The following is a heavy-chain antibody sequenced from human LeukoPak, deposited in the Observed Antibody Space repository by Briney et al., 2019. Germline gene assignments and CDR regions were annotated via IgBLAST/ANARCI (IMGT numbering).Heavy chain of an antibody. CDR1: GDSVSNNSAA. CDR3: ARGLFRYSSGWYSHNWFDP. Sequence: SQTLSLTCAISGDSVSNNSAAWIWIRQSPSRGLEWLGRTYYRSKWNNDYAVSVKSRIIINPDTSKNQFSLQLNSVTPEDTAVYYCARGLFRYSSGWYSHNWFDPWGQGTLVTVSS. CDR2: TYYRSKWNN. J-gene: IGHJ5*02. V-gene: IGHV6-1*01. D-gene: IGHD6-19*01.